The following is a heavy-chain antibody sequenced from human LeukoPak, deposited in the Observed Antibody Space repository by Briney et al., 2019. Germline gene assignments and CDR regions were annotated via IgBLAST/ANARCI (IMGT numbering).Heavy chain of an antibody. CDR3: ARTSGIAAAGIYYFDY. D-gene: IGHD6-13*01. CDR1: GGSISSYY. CDR2: IYYSGST. V-gene: IGHV4-59*01. Sequence: SETLSLTCTVSGGSISSYYWSWIRQPPGKGLEWIGYIYYSGSTNYNPSLKSRVTISVDTSKNQFSLKLSSVTAADTAVYYCARTSGIAAAGIYYFDYWGQGTLVTVSS. J-gene: IGHJ4*02.